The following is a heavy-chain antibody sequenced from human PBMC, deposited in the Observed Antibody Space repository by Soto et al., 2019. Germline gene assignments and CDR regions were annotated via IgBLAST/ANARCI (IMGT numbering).Heavy chain of an antibody. V-gene: IGHV1-69*02. CDR3: SVSYHRYYDSSGPPPY. D-gene: IGHD3-22*01. CDR1: GGTFSSYT. J-gene: IGHJ4*02. CDR2: IIPILGIA. Sequence: QVQLVQSGAEVKKPGSSVKVSCKASGGTFSSYTISWVRQAPGQGLEWMGRIIPILGIANYAQKFQGRVTITADKSTSTAYMELSSLRSEDTAVYYCSVSYHRYYDSSGPPPYWGQGTLVTVSS.